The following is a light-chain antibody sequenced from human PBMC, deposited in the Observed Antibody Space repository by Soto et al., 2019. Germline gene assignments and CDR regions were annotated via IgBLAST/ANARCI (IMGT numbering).Light chain of an antibody. CDR1: SSDVGDYDF. CDR3: ISYAVGSNIYV. V-gene: IGLV2-8*01. Sequence: QSALTQPPSASGSLGHSVTISCTGTSSDVGDYDFVSWYQQYPGKAPKLLIYEVSKRPSGVPDRFSGSKSGNTASLSVSGLQAEDETDYYCISYAVGSNIYVFGTGTKATVL. J-gene: IGLJ1*01. CDR2: EVS.